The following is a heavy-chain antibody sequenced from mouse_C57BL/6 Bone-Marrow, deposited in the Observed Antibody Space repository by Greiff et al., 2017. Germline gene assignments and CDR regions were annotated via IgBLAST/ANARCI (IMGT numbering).Heavy chain of an antibody. CDR2: IDPSDSYT. V-gene: IGHV1-59*01. CDR3: AKLGDMDY. CDR1: GYTFTSYW. Sequence: MQLQQPGAELVRPGTSVKLSCKASGYTFTSYWMPWVKQRPGQGLEWIGVIDPSDSYTNYNQKFKGKATLTVDTSSSTAYMQLSSLTSEDSAVYYCAKLGDMDYWGQGTSVTVSS. J-gene: IGHJ4*01. D-gene: IGHD4-1*01.